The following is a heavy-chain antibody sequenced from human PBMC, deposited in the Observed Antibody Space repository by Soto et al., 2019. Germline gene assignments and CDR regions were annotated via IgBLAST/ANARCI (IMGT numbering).Heavy chain of an antibody. J-gene: IGHJ4*02. D-gene: IGHD6-13*01. V-gene: IGHV4-4*07. CDR1: GDSISSYY. Sequence: QVQLQESGPGLVKPSETLSLTCTDSGDSISSYYWSWIRQPAGKGMEWIGRVHATVGTNYNPSLTSRVSMSIDTSNNQFSLKLTSLAAADTAVYYCARALSSAAGLYFDYWGQGTLVSVSS. CDR3: ARALSSAAGLYFDY. CDR2: VHATVGT.